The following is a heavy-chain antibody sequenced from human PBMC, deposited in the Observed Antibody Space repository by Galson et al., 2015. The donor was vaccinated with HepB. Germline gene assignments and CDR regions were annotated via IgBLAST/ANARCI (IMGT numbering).Heavy chain of an antibody. CDR3: ARRRFDSSTAYTFDY. V-gene: IGHV5-51*03. D-gene: IGHD2-21*02. CDR2: IFPDDSDT. Sequence: QSGAEVKKSGESLKISCKGSGYYFPTWWIGWVRQRPGKGLEWMGIIFPDDSDTRYSPSFQGQVTMSADRSSNTAYLQWSSLKASDTAMYYCARRRFDSSTAYTFDYWGPGPLVTVSS. J-gene: IGHJ4*02. CDR1: GYYFPTWW.